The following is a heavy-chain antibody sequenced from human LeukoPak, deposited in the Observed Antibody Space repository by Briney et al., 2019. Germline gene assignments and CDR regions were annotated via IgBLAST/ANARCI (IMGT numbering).Heavy chain of an antibody. Sequence: GGSLRLSCAASGFTLSDDYMGWIRQAPGKGLEWVSYSSSSGSTIYYADSVKGRFAISRDNAKNSLYLQMNSLRAEDTAVYYCARRRDFIDYWGQGTLVAVSS. V-gene: IGHV3-11*01. CDR1: GFTLSDDY. CDR2: SSSSGSTI. J-gene: IGHJ4*02. CDR3: ARRRDFIDY. D-gene: IGHD3/OR15-3a*01.